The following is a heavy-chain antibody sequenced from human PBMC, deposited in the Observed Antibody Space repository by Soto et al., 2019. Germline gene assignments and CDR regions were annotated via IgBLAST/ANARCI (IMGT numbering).Heavy chain of an antibody. CDR3: ARSWSGSTRGRVDV. CDR1: GFNFDDHV. Sequence: GGSLRLSCVASGFNFDDHVMHWVRQVPGKGLEWVGHINWDGYSIGYGGSVQGRFTISRDNAKSTLYLQMNSLRPADTAVYYCARSWSGSTRGRVDVWGQGTTVTVSS. D-gene: IGHD3-3*01. J-gene: IGHJ6*02. V-gene: IGHV3-9*01. CDR2: INWDGYSI.